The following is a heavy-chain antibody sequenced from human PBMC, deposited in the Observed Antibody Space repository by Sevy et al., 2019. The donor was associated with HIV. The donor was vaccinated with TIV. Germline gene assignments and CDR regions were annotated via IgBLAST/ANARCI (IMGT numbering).Heavy chain of an antibody. Sequence: GGSLRLSCAASGFTFSSYSMNWVRQAPGKGLEWVSYISSSSGTIYYADSVKGRFTISRDNAKNSLYLQMNSLRDEETAVYYCARDGVGRYYYDSSGYPDAFDIWGQGTMVTVSS. D-gene: IGHD3-22*01. CDR2: ISSSSGTI. CDR1: GFTFSSYS. V-gene: IGHV3-48*02. J-gene: IGHJ3*02. CDR3: ARDGVGRYYYDSSGYPDAFDI.